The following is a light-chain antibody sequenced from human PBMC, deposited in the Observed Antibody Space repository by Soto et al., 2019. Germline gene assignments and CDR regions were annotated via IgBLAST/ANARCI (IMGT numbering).Light chain of an antibody. V-gene: IGLV2-14*01. CDR3: SSYTTSRTPYV. Sequence: QSVLTQPASVSGSPGQSITISCTGTSSDVGGYNYVSWYQHHPGKAPKLMIYEVTTRPSGVSNRFSGSKSGNTASLTISGLHAEDEADYSRSSYTTSRTPYVFGTGTKVTV. J-gene: IGLJ1*01. CDR2: EVT. CDR1: SSDVGGYNY.